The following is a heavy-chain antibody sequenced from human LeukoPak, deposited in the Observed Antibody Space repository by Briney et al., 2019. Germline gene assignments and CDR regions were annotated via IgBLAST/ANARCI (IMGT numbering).Heavy chain of an antibody. D-gene: IGHD3-10*01. J-gene: IGHJ4*02. Sequence: PGGSLRLSCAASGFPFSYYGMTWVRQAPGKGLEWVSYISSSSSTIYYADSVKGRFIISRDNAKNSVYLQMNSLRAEDTAVYHCARGYASGSYFYWGQGTLVTVSS. V-gene: IGHV3-48*04. CDR2: ISSSSSTI. CDR1: GFPFSYYG. CDR3: ARGYASGSYFY.